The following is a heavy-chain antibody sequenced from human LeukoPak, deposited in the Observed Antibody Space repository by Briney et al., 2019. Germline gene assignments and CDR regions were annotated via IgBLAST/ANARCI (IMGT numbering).Heavy chain of an antibody. D-gene: IGHD6-13*01. CDR1: GFSMSSHY. J-gene: IGHJ4*02. CDR3: ATRPADSTWYGVFDF. Sequence: PSETLSLTCSVSGFSMSSHYWRWIRQPPGKGLEWIGYIYYSGTTNYNPSLRSRVTMSVDTSKNQFSLKLSSVTAADTALYYCATRPADSTWYGVFDFWSRGTLVTVSS. V-gene: IGHV4-59*11. CDR2: IYYSGTT.